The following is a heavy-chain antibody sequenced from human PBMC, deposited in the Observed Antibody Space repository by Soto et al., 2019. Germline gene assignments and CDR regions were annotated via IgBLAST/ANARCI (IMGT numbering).Heavy chain of an antibody. J-gene: IGHJ6*02. CDR2: ISYDGTNK. CDR1: GFGFSSYG. Sequence: QVQLVESGGGAVQPGRSLRLSCAASGFGFSSYGMHWVRQASGKGLEWVAVISYDGTNKYYADSVKGRFTISRDNSKNTLFLQMNSLRAEDTAVYYCAKDNRWETDYHYYAMDVWGQGTTVTVSS. V-gene: IGHV3-30*18. CDR3: AKDNRWETDYHYYAMDV. D-gene: IGHD1-26*01.